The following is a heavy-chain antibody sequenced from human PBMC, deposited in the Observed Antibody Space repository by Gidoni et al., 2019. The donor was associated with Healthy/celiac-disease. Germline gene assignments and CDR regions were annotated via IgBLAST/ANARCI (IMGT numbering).Heavy chain of an antibody. CDR1: GFTFSSYS. CDR2: ISSSSSTI. Sequence: EVQLVESGGGLVQPGGSLRLSCAASGFTFSSYSMNWVRQAPGKGLEWVSYISSSSSTIYYADSVKGRFTISRDNAKNSLYLQMNSLRDEDTAVYYCARDSYYYDSSGYPTDAFDIWGQGTMVTVSS. CDR3: ARDSYYYDSSGYPTDAFDI. J-gene: IGHJ3*02. V-gene: IGHV3-48*02. D-gene: IGHD3-22*01.